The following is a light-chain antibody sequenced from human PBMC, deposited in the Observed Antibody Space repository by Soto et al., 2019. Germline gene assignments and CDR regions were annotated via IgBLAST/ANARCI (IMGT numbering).Light chain of an antibody. CDR1: QSISNY. CDR2: AAS. J-gene: IGKJ4*01. Sequence: DIQMTQSPSSLSASVGDRVTITCRASQSISNYLNWYQQKPGKAPKLLIYAASSLQSGVPSRFSGSGSGTDFTLTISSLQPEDFATYYCQQSYSTPHVTFGGGTKVEIK. V-gene: IGKV1-39*01. CDR3: QQSYSTPHVT.